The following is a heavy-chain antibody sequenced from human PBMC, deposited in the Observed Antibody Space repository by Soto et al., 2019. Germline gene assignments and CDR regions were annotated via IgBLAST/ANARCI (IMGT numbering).Heavy chain of an antibody. V-gene: IGHV4-34*01. D-gene: IGHD3-22*01. J-gene: IGHJ5*02. CDR1: GGSFSGYY. CDR2: INHSGST. CDR3: ARGSARLYCYDSSGYMNWFDP. Sequence: PSETLSLTCAVYGGSFSGYYWSWIRQPPGKGLEWIGEINHSGSTNYNPSLKSRVTISVDTSKNQFSLKLSSVTAADTAVYYCARGSARLYCYDSSGYMNWFDPWGQGTLVTVSS.